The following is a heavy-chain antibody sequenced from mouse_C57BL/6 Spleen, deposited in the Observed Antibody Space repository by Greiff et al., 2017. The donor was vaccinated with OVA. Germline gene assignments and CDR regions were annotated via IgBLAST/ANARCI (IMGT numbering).Heavy chain of an antibody. J-gene: IGHJ4*01. CDR1: GFTFSDYG. Sequence: DVKLVESGGGLVQPGGFLKLSCAASGFTFSDYGMAWVRQAPRKGPEWVAFISNLAYSIYYADTVTGRFTISRENAKNTLYLEMSSLRSEDTAMYYCARRTGFYAMDYWGQGTSVTVSS. CDR3: ARRTGFYAMDY. CDR2: ISNLAYSI. V-gene: IGHV5-15*04. D-gene: IGHD4-1*01.